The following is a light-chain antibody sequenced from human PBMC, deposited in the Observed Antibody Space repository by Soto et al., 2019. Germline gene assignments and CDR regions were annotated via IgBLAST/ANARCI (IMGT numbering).Light chain of an antibody. Sequence: DIQMTQSPSTLSASVGDRVTITCRDSQSISSWLAWYQQKPGKAPKLLIYDASSLESGVPSRFSGSGSGTAFTLTISSLQTDDFATYYCQQYNSYSLYTCGQGTKLEIK. CDR2: DAS. J-gene: IGKJ2*01. CDR3: QQYNSYSLYT. V-gene: IGKV1-5*01. CDR1: QSISSW.